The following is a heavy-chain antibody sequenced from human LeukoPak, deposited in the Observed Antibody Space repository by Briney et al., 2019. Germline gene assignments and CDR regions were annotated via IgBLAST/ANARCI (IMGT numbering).Heavy chain of an antibody. Sequence: SETLSLTCTVSGYSISSGYYWGWIRQPPGKGLEWIGSIYHSGSTYYNPSLKSRVTISVDTSKNQFSLKLSSVTAADTAVCYCARTDSGSPDFDYWGQGTLVTVSS. J-gene: IGHJ4*02. CDR1: GYSISSGYY. D-gene: IGHD1-26*01. CDR2: IYHSGST. V-gene: IGHV4-38-2*02. CDR3: ARTDSGSPDFDY.